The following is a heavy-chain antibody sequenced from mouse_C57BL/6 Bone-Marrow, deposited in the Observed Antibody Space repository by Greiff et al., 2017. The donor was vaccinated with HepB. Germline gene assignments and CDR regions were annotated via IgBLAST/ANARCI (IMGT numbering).Heavy chain of an antibody. V-gene: IGHV1-80*01. Sequence: QVQLKESGAELVKPGASVKISCKASGYAFSSYWMNWVKQRPGKGLEWIGQIYPGDGDTNYNGKFKGKATLTADKSSSTAYMQLSSLTSEDSAVYFCARHSHYYGSSPYYFDYWGQGTTLTVSS. CDR2: IYPGDGDT. D-gene: IGHD1-1*01. J-gene: IGHJ2*01. CDR1: GYAFSSYW. CDR3: ARHSHYYGSSPYYFDY.